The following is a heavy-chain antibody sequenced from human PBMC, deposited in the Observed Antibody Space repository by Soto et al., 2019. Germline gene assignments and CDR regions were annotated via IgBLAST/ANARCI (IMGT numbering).Heavy chain of an antibody. CDR2: IKNDGSVT. V-gene: IGHV3-74*01. Sequence: GGSLRLSCVASGFRISDYWMSWVRQVPGKGPVWVSRIKNDGSVTSYADSVKGRFTISRDNAKNTLYLQMNSLRVEDTAVYHCVRSDWFDPWGQGTLVTVSS. CDR3: VRSDWFDP. J-gene: IGHJ5*02. CDR1: GFRISDYW.